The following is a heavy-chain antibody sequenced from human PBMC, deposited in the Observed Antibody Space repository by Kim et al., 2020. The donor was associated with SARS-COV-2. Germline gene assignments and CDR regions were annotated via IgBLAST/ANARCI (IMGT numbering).Heavy chain of an antibody. Sequence: GESLKISCKGSGYSFTSYWISWVRQMPGKGLEWMGRIDPSDSYTNYSPSFQGHVTISADKSISTAYLQWSSLKASDTAMYYCARHAYGSGSYYAEIDYWGQGTLVTVSS. D-gene: IGHD3-10*01. V-gene: IGHV5-10-1*01. CDR3: ARHAYGSGSYYAEIDY. CDR1: GYSFTSYW. CDR2: IDPSDSYT. J-gene: IGHJ4*02.